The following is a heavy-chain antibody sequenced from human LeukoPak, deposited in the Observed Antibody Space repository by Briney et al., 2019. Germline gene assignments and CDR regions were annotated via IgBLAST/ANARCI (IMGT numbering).Heavy chain of an antibody. J-gene: IGHJ4*02. CDR3: ARLLHPQQQLVLYEFDY. V-gene: IGHV1-18*01. Sequence: ASVKVSCKTSGYTFASYGVSWVRQAPGQGLEWMAWISPYNGNTNYAQKLQGRVTLTTDTSTSTAYMELRSLRSDDTAVYYCARLLHPQQQLVLYEFDYWGQGTLVTVSS. CDR2: ISPYNGNT. D-gene: IGHD6-13*01. CDR1: GYTFASYG.